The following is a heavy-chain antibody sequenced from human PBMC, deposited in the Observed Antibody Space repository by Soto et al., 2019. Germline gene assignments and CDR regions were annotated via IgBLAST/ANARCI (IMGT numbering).Heavy chain of an antibody. Sequence: GGSLRLSCAASGFTFSSYAMNWVRQAPGKGLEWVSGISGSGSSTYYADSVKGRFTISRDNSKNTLYLQMNSLRAEDMSVYYCAKASMVGVIFDYWGQGTLVTVSS. CDR1: GFTFSSYA. D-gene: IGHD3-10*01. CDR2: ISGSGSST. CDR3: AKASMVGVIFDY. J-gene: IGHJ4*02. V-gene: IGHV3-23*01.